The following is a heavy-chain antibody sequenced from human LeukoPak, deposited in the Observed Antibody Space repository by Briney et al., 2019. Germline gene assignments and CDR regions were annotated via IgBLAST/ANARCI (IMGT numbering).Heavy chain of an antibody. V-gene: IGHV2-5*01. CDR2: IYWNDNK. CDR3: AHGYGDYDPYFDY. CDR1: GFSLATSRVG. Sequence: ESGPTLVRPTQTLTLTCTFSGFSLATSRVGVGWIHQPPGNALEWLALIYWNDNKRYSPSLRSRLTVTKDTSKTQVFLTMTKMDPVDTATYYCAHGYGDYDPYFDYWGQGTLVTVSS. J-gene: IGHJ4*02. D-gene: IGHD4-17*01.